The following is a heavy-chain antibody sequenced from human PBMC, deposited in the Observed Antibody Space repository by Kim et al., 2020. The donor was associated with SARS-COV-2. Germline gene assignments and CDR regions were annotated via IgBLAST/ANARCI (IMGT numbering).Heavy chain of an antibody. J-gene: IGHJ5*02. Sequence: ASVKVSCKASGYTFINFDINWVRQATGQGPEWMGWMDPKSGKRGSAQKFQGRLTLTRNTAMRTAYMELTGLTSEDTAVYYCARVGSGILGPWGQGTLVTVSS. CDR2: MDPKSGKR. CDR1: GYTFINFD. CDR3: ARVGSGILGP. D-gene: IGHD3-10*01. V-gene: IGHV1-8*01.